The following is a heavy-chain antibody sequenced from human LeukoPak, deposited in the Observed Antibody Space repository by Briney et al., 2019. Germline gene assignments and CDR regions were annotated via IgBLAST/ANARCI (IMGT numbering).Heavy chain of an antibody. CDR1: GFTFSNYG. J-gene: IGHJ4*02. CDR2: ISGSGGST. CDR3: ARALTVTIDY. V-gene: IGHV3-23*01. D-gene: IGHD4-11*01. Sequence: GGSLRLSCAASGFTFSNYGMSWVRQAPGKGLEWVSAISGSGGSTYYADSVKGRFTISRDNSKNTLYLQMNSLRAEDTAVYYCARALTVTIDYWGQGTLVTVSS.